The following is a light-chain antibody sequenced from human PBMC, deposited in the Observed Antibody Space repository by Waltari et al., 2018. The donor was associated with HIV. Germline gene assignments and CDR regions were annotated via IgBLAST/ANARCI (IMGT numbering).Light chain of an antibody. CDR3: CAYAGSTTYVI. V-gene: IGLV2-23*02. CDR2: VVS. J-gene: IGLJ2*01. CDR1: RSDVGGYNL. Sequence: ALPPAASVSGSPGPSITISCTGTRSDVGGYNLVSWYQQHPRKAPKLMIFVVSKRPSGVSNRFSGSKSGNTASLTISVLQAEDEADYYCCAYAGSTTYVIFGGGTKLTVL.